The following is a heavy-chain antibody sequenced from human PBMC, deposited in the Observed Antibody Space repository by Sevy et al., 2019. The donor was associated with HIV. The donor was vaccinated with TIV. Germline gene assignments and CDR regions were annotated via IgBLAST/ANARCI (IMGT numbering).Heavy chain of an antibody. V-gene: IGHV3-21*01. J-gene: IGHJ3*02. CDR2: ISSRSNYI. D-gene: IGHD3-3*01. CDR3: ARDAREGSGYFHDGFDM. Sequence: GGSLRLSCAASGFTFSSYSMNWVRQAPGKGLEWVSSISSRSNYIYYADPVKGRFTISRDNAKNSLYLQMNSLRAEDTAIYSCARDAREGSGYFHDGFDMWGQGTMVTVSS. CDR1: GFTFSSYS.